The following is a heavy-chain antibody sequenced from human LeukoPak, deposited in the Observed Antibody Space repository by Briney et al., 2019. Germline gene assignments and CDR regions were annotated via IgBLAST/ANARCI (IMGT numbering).Heavy chain of an antibody. V-gene: IGHV3-23*01. D-gene: IGHD3-10*02. CDR3: AELGITMIGSV. Sequence: GGSLRLSCAASGFTFSSYGMSWVRQAPGKGLEWVSAISGSGGSTYYADSVKGRFTISRDNAKNSLYLQMNSLRAEDTAVYYCAELGITMIGSVWGKGTTVTISS. J-gene: IGHJ6*04. CDR2: ISGSGGST. CDR1: GFTFSSYG.